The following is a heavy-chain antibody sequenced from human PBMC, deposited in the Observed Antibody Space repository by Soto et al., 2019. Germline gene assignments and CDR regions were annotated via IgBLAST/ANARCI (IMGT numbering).Heavy chain of an antibody. CDR1: GYTFTSYY. CDR3: ASLAATVTTYDAFDI. V-gene: IGHV1-46*03. J-gene: IGHJ3*02. CDR2: INPSGGST. Sequence: ASVKVSCKASGYTFTSYYMHWVRQAPGQGLEWMGIINPSGGSTSYAQKFQGRVTMTRDTSTSTVYMELSSLRSEDTAVYYCASLAATVTTYDAFDIWGQGTMVTVSS. D-gene: IGHD4-17*01.